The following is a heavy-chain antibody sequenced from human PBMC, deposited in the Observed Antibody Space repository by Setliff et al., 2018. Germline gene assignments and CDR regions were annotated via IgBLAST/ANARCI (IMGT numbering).Heavy chain of an antibody. D-gene: IGHD3-16*01. CDR1: GFSFSTYA. Sequence: GGSLRLSCVGSGFSFSTYAMNWVRQAPGKGLEWVSFISSSGSHIYYADSVNGRFTISRDNPKSSLYLQMTSLRAEDTAVYYCARELGEWGQGTPVTVSS. CDR2: ISSSGSHI. V-gene: IGHV3-21*06. CDR3: ARELGE. J-gene: IGHJ4*02.